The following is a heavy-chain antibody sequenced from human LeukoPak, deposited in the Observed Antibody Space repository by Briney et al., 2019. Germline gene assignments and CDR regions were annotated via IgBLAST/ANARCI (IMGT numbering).Heavy chain of an antibody. J-gene: IGHJ4*02. Sequence: ASVKVSCKASGGTFSSYAISWVRQAPGQGLEWMGRIIPIFGIANYAQKFQGRVTITADKSTSTAYMELSSLRSEDTAVYYCARTHYDSSGYYYVGLDYWGQGTLVTVSS. CDR2: IIPIFGIA. V-gene: IGHV1-69*04. CDR1: GGTFSSYA. D-gene: IGHD3-22*01. CDR3: ARTHYDSSGYYYVGLDY.